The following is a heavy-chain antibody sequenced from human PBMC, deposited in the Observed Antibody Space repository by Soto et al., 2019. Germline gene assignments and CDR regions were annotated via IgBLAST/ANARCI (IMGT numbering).Heavy chain of an antibody. CDR1: GGSFSGYY. CDR3: ATGRGVRGVIITTYYYYGLDV. V-gene: IGHV4-34*01. Sequence: KPSETLSLTCAVYGGSFSGYYWSWIRQPPGKGLEWIGEINHSGSTNYNPSLKSRVTISVDTSKNQFSLKLSSVSAADTAVYYCATGRGVRGVIITTYYYYGLDVWGQGTTVTVSS. CDR2: INHSGST. J-gene: IGHJ6*02. D-gene: IGHD3-10*01.